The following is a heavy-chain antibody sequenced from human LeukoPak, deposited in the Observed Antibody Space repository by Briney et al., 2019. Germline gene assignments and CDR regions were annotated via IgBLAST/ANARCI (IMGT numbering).Heavy chain of an antibody. J-gene: IGHJ3*02. CDR1: GLTVSTNS. D-gene: IGHD4/OR15-4a*01. Sequence: GGSLRLSCAASGLTVSTNSMSWVRQAPGKGLEWVSIIYSGGNRYYADSMKGRFTISRDNSNNTLYLQMNSLRVEDTAVYYCARGGLVQHAFDIWGQGTLVTVSS. V-gene: IGHV3-66*01. CDR3: ARGGLVQHAFDI. CDR2: IYSGGNR.